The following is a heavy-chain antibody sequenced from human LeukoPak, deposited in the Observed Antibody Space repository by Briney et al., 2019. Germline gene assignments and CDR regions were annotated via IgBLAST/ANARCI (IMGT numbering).Heavy chain of an antibody. CDR2: INPSGGST. Sequence: GASVKVSCKASGYTFTNYYMHWVRQAPGQGLEWMGIINPSGGSTTYAQKFQGRVTMTRDTSTSTVYMELSSLRSEDTAVYYCARDLVGFGHFDYWGQGTLVTVSS. D-gene: IGHD3-10*01. J-gene: IGHJ4*02. CDR3: ARDLVGFGHFDY. V-gene: IGHV1-46*01. CDR1: GYTFTNYY.